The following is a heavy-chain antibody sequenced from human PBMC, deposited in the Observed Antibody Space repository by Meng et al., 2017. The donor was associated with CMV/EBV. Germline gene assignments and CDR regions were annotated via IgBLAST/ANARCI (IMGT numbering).Heavy chain of an antibody. D-gene: IGHD1-26*01. V-gene: IGHV3-11*01. CDR1: GFTFSDYY. Sequence: GESLKISCAASGFTFSDYYMSWIRQAPGKGLEWVSYISSSGSTIYYADSVKGRFTISRDNAKNSLYLQMNSLRAEDTAVYYCARVVRGGSYLGGDYFDYWGQGTLVTVSS. CDR3: ARVVRGGSYLGGDYFDY. J-gene: IGHJ4*02. CDR2: ISSSGSTI.